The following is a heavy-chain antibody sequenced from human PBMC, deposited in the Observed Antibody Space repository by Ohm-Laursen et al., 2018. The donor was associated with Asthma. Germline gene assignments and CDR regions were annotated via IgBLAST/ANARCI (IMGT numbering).Heavy chain of an antibody. V-gene: IGHV3-23*01. Sequence: SLRLSCAASGFTFNNYAMNWVRQAPGKGLEWVSAISDTGRSTYHADSVKGRFTISRDNSKNTLYLQMISLRAGDTAIYYCASQMTTVTTPFDYWGQGTLVTVSS. J-gene: IGHJ4*02. CDR1: GFTFNNYA. CDR2: ISDTGRST. CDR3: ASQMTTVTTPFDY. D-gene: IGHD4-17*01.